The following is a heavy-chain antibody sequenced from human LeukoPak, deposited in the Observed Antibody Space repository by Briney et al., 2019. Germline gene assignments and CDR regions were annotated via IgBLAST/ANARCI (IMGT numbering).Heavy chain of an antibody. CDR3: ARDMRVAFDI. J-gene: IGHJ3*02. CDR1: GGSISSYY. V-gene: IGHV4-4*07. Sequence: SETLSRTCTVSGGSISSYYWSWIRQPAGKGLEWIGRIYTSGSTNYNPSLKSRVTISVDTSKDQSSLKLSSVTAADTAVYYCARDMRVAFDIWGQGTMVTVSS. D-gene: IGHD3-16*01. CDR2: IYTSGST.